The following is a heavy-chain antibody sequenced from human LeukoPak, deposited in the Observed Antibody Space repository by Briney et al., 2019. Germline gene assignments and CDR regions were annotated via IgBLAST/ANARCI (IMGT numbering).Heavy chain of an antibody. D-gene: IGHD3-22*01. CDR2: IHSGDTT. CDR1: GFAVSSNY. V-gene: IGHV3-53*01. J-gene: IGHJ4*02. Sequence: GGSLRLSCAASGFAVSSNYMSWVRQAPGKGLEWVSIIHSGDTTYYADSVKGRFTISRDNAKNTLYLQMNSLRAEDTAVYYCARGPWDSSDYWGQGTLVTVSS. CDR3: ARGPWDSSDY.